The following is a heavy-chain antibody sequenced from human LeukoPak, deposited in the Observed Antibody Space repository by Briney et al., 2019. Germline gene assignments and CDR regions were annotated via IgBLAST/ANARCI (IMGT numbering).Heavy chain of an antibody. CDR2: IHYSGSI. CDR3: ASQKTLVRGAIRLFDASDI. D-gene: IGHD3-10*01. Sequence: SETLSLTCTVSGGSISRNSYFWGWLRQPPGKGLEWIGIIHYSGSIYYSPSLKSRLSISIDASKNQFSLKLSSVTAADTAVYYCASQKTLVRGAIRLFDASDIWGQGTVVTVSS. CDR1: GGSISRNSYF. J-gene: IGHJ3*02. V-gene: IGHV4-39*01.